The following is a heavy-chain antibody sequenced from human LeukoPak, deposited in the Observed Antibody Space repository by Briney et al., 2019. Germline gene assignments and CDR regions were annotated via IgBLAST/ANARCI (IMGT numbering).Heavy chain of an antibody. CDR2: IYPGDSDT. CDR3: ARHQLWHPFTTGSDGMDV. J-gene: IGHJ6*02. CDR1: GYSFTSYW. V-gene: IGHV5-51*01. D-gene: IGHD5-18*01. Sequence: GEPLKISCKGSGYSFTSYWNGWARRMPGKSLGGMGIIYPGDSDTRYSPYFPGQVTISDAKSISTASLQWSSLKASDTAMYYCARHQLWHPFTTGSDGMDVWGQGTTVTVSS.